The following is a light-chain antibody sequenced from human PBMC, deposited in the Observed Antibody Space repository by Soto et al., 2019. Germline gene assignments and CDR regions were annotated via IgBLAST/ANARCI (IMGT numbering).Light chain of an antibody. CDR2: DND. CDR3: QSYDSSLSVVV. V-gene: IGLV1-51*01. Sequence: QSVLTQPPSVSAAPGQQVTISCSGSSSNIGNSYVSWYQQLPGTAPKLLLYDNDKRPSGIPDRFSGSQSGTAATLGITGLQTGDEADYYCQSYDSSLSVVVFGGGTKLTVL. CDR1: SSNIGNSY. J-gene: IGLJ2*01.